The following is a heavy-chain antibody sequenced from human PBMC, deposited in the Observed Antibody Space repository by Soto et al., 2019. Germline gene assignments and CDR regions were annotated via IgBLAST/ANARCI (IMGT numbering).Heavy chain of an antibody. CDR1: GFTFSSYA. V-gene: IGHV3-23*01. CDR3: ARDRYCSGGSCTDAFDI. D-gene: IGHD2-15*01. J-gene: IGHJ3*02. Sequence: GGSLRLSCAASGFTFSSYAMSWVRQAPGKGLEWVSAISGSGGSTYYADSVKGRFTTSRDNSKNTLYLQMNSLRAEDTAVYYCARDRYCSGGSCTDAFDIWGQGTMVTVSS. CDR2: ISGSGGST.